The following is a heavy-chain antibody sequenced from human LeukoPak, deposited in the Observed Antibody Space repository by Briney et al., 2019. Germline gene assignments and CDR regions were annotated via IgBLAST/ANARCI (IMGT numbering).Heavy chain of an antibody. V-gene: IGHV1-18*01. Sequence: ASVKVSCKASGYTFTSYGISWVRQAPGQGLEWMGWISAYNGNTNYAQKLQGRVTMTTDTSTSTAYMELRSLRSEDTAVYYCARDRDMVRGVIRYPYYFDYWGQGTLVTVSS. D-gene: IGHD3-10*01. CDR2: ISAYNGNT. CDR3: ARDRDMVRGVIRYPYYFDY. CDR1: GYTFTSYG. J-gene: IGHJ4*02.